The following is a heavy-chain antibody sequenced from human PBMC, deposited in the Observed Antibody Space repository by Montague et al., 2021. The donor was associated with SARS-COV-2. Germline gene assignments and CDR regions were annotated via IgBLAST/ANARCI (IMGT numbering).Heavy chain of an antibody. D-gene: IGHD2-21*01. Sequence: SLRLSCAASGFTFRRYSMNWVRQAPGKGLEWVSSLSSSGTYIYYADSVKGRFTISRDNAENSLFLQMNSLRAEDTAVYYCSRELPLGHPEGADYWGQGTLVTVSS. CDR1: GFTFRRYS. J-gene: IGHJ4*02. CDR2: LSSSGTYI. CDR3: SRELPLGHPEGADY. V-gene: IGHV3-21*01.